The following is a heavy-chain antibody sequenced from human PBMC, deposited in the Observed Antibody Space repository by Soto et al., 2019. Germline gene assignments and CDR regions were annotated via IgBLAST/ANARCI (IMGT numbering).Heavy chain of an antibody. CDR2: ISGSGVST. CDR3: AKDPQSGYEGYFDY. J-gene: IGHJ4*02. D-gene: IGHD2-2*01. CDR1: GFTFRSYA. V-gene: IGHV3-23*01. Sequence: GGSLRLSCAASGFTFRSYAMSWVRQAPGKGLEWVSAISGSGVSTYYADSVKGRFTISRDNSKNTLYLQMNSLRAEDTALYYCAKDPQSGYEGYFDYWGQGALVTVSS.